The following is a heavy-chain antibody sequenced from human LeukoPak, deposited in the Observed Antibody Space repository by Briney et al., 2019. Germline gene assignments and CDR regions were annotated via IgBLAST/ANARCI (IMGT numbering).Heavy chain of an antibody. CDR2: FDPEDGET. V-gene: IGHV1-24*01. J-gene: IGHJ6*02. CDR3: ATDTLAAAGIFYYYGMDV. D-gene: IGHD6-13*01. CDR1: GYTLTVLS. Sequence: ASVKVSCKVSGYTLTVLSMHWVRQAPGKGLEWMGGFDPEDGETIYAQKFQGRVTMTEDTSTDTAYMELSSLGSEDTAVYYCATDTLAAAGIFYYYGMDVWGQGTTVTVSS.